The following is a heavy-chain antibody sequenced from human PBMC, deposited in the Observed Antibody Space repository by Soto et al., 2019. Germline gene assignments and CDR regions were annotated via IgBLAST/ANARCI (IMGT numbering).Heavy chain of an antibody. CDR3: AIITRGFSMDV. J-gene: IGHJ6*02. D-gene: IGHD1-20*01. CDR1: GFTFSAYW. Sequence: EVQLVESGGGLVQPGGSLRLSCAASGFTFSAYWMSWVRQTPGKGLEWVANIKHDGSEKYYVDSVKGRFTISRDNAKNSLFLEMNSLRAEDTAVFYCAIITRGFSMDVCGQGTAVNVSS. V-gene: IGHV3-7*01. CDR2: IKHDGSEK.